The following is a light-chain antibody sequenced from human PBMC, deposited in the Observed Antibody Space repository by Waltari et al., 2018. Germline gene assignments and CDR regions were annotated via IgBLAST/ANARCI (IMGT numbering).Light chain of an antibody. J-gene: IGKJ1*01. CDR2: WAS. V-gene: IGKV4-1*01. CDR1: QSILYRSINNNY. Sequence: DLVMTQSPDSLAVSLGERATVNCKSSQSILYRSINNNYLAWYQQKVGQPPKLLIYWASTRQFGVPDRFSGSGSGTNFTLTISSLQPEDVAVYFCQQYYTTWTFGQGTRVDI. CDR3: QQYYTTWT.